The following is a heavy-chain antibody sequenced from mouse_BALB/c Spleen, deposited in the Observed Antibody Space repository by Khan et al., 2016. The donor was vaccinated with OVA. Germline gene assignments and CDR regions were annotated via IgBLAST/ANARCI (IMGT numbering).Heavy chain of an antibody. D-gene: IGHD1-2*01. CDR1: GYNIKDIY. J-gene: IGHJ2*01. CDR3: SISTINA. Sequence: VQLQQSGAELVKPAASLKLSCTASGYNIKDIYIHWVKQRPEKGLERIRRTDPANGNTKYDPKFQGKATITADTSSNTAYLQLSSLTSEDTADYYCSISTINAWGQGTTLTVSS. CDR2: TDPANGNT. V-gene: IGHV14-3*02.